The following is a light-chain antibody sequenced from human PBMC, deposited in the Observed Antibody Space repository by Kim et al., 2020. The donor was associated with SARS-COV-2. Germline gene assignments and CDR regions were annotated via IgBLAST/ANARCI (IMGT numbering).Light chain of an antibody. CDR2: RDT. Sequence: SYELTQPLSVSVALGQTARITCGGNNIGSKNVHWYQQKPGQAPVLVIYRDTNRPSGIPERFSGSNSGNTATLTISRAQAGDEADYFCPVWDSSTVLFGG. CDR3: PVWDSSTVL. CDR1: NIGSKN. V-gene: IGLV3-9*01. J-gene: IGLJ2*01.